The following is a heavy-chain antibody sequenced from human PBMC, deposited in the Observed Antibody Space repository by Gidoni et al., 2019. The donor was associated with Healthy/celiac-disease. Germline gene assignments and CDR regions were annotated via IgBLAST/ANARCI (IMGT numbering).Heavy chain of an antibody. CDR2: IDPSDSYT. V-gene: IGHV5-10-1*01. CDR1: RYCFSRYW. Sequence: EVQLVQSGAERNTPAASRITSRKGSRYCFSRYWISWVRQMPGKGLEGMGRIDPSDSYTTYSPSFQGPVTNSADKSISTAYLQWSSLKASDTAMYYCAGGFGVVRRNWFDPWGQGTLVTVSS. J-gene: IGHJ5*02. CDR3: AGGFGVVRRNWFDP. D-gene: IGHD3-3*01.